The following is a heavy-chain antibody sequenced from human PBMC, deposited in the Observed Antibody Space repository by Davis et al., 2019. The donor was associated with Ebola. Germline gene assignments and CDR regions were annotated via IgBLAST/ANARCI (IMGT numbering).Heavy chain of an antibody. V-gene: IGHV4-59*12. Sequence: PSETLSLTCTVSGGSISSYYWSWIRQPPGKGLEWIGYIYYSGSTNYNPSLKSRVTISVDTSKNQFSLKLSSVTAADTAVYYCARVGFQRGELLGFDYWGQGTLVTVSS. CDR2: IYYSGST. J-gene: IGHJ4*02. CDR3: ARVGFQRGELLGFDY. D-gene: IGHD1-26*01. CDR1: GGSISSYY.